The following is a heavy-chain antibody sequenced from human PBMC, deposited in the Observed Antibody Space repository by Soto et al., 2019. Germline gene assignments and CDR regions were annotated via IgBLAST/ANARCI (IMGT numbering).Heavy chain of an antibody. J-gene: IGHJ4*02. CDR3: ARGGYDSSGYTFDY. D-gene: IGHD3-22*01. Sequence: GGGLIQPGGSLRLSCAASGFTVSSNYMSWVRQAPGKGLEWVSVIYSGGSTYYADSVKGRFTISRDNSKNTLYLQMNSLRAEDTAVYYCARGGYDSSGYTFDYWGQGTLVTVSS. V-gene: IGHV3-53*01. CDR1: GFTVSSNY. CDR2: IYSGGST.